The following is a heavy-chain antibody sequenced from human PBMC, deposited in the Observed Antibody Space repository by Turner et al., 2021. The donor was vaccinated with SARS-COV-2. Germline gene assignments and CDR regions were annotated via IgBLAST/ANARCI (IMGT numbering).Heavy chain of an antibody. CDR1: GGSISSYY. D-gene: IGHD3-22*01. J-gene: IGHJ4*02. Sequence: QVQLQESGPGLVKPSETLSLTCTVSGGSISSYYWSWIRPPPGKGLEWIGYIDYSGSTNYNPSLKSRVTISVDTSKNQFSLKLSSVTATDTAVYYCARHPSKWLKAYFDYWGQGSLVTVSS. CDR3: ARHPSKWLKAYFDY. CDR2: IDYSGST. V-gene: IGHV4-59*08.